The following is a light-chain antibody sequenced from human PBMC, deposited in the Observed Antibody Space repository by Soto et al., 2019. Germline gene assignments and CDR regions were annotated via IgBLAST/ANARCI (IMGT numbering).Light chain of an antibody. CDR1: QSVRSSY. CDR2: GAS. Sequence: EIVLTQSPGTLSLSPGERATLSCRASQSVRSSYLSWYQQKLGQPPRLLIYGASSRATGIPDRFSGSGSGTDFTLTISRLEPEDFAVYYCQQYGSSPPTFGQGTKVEIK. V-gene: IGKV3-20*01. J-gene: IGKJ1*01. CDR3: QQYGSSPPT.